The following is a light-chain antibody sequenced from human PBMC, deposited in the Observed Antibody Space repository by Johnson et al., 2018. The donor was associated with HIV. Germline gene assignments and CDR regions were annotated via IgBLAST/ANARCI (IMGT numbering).Light chain of an antibody. Sequence: QAVFTQPPSVSAAPGQKVTISCSGSSSNIGNNYVSWYQQLPGTAPKLLIYDNNKRPSGIPDRFSGSKSDTSATLGITGLQTGDEADYYCGAWNSSLRVYVFGTGTKVTVL. CDR3: GAWNSSLRVYV. CDR2: DNN. V-gene: IGLV1-51*01. CDR1: SSNIGNNY. J-gene: IGLJ1*01.